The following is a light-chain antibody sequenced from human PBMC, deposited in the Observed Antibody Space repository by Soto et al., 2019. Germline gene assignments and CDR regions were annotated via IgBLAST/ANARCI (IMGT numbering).Light chain of an antibody. CDR1: SSDVGGYNY. Sequence: QSVLTQPRSVSGSPGQSVTISCTGTSSDVGGYNYVSWYQQHPGKAPKLMIYDVSKRPSGVPDRFSGSKSRNTASLTISGLQAEDEADYYCCSYAASYTPYVFGPGTKGTVL. CDR3: CSYAASYTPYV. V-gene: IGLV2-11*01. J-gene: IGLJ1*01. CDR2: DVS.